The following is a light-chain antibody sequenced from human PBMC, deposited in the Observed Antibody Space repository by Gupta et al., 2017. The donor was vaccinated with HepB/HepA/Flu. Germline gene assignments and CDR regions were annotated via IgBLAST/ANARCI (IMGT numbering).Light chain of an antibody. CDR1: QEIEND. V-gene: IGKV1-17*01. CDR2: GAG. Sequence: DIQMTQSPFSLSASAGDRVTITCRASQEIENDLSWYQQKEGKVPKRLIYGAGSVESGVPFRFSGSRSGTEFTLTISSLQPEDFANYYCRQYENYPRTFGQGTXLEIK. J-gene: IGKJ2*01. CDR3: RQYENYPRT.